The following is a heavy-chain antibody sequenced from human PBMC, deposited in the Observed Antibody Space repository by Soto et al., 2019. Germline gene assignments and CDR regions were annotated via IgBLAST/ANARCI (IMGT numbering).Heavy chain of an antibody. CDR2: INTNTGNP. V-gene: IGHV7-4-1*01. J-gene: IGHJ6*02. D-gene: IGHD6-19*01. CDR3: ARAGTMTMAIAVAIGYYYGMDG. CDR1: GYTFTSYA. Sequence: ASVKVSCKASGYTFTSYAMNWVRQAPGQGLEWMGWINTNTGNPTYAQGFTGRFVFSLDTSVSTAYLQICSLKAEDTAVYYCARAGTMTMAIAVAIGYYYGMDGWAQGTTVTVSS.